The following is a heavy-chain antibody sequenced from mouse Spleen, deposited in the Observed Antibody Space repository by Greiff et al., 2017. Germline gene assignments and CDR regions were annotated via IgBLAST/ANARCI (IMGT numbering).Heavy chain of an antibody. CDR2: IDPSDSYT. CDR3: AREVGRDFDV. CDR1: GYTFTSYW. Sequence: VQLQQPGAELVMPGASVKLSCKASGYTFTSYWMHWVKQRPGQGLEWIGEIDPSDSYTNYNQKFKGKATLTVDKSSSTAYMQLSSLTSEDSAVYYCAREVGRDFDVWGTGTTVTVSS. J-gene: IGHJ1*03. D-gene: IGHD4-1*01. V-gene: IGHV1-69*01.